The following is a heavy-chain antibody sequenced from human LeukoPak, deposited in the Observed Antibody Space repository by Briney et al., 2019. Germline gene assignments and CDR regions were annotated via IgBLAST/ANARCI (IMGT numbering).Heavy chain of an antibody. CDR2: MNPNSGNT. J-gene: IGHJ6*03. V-gene: IGHV1-8*01. CDR1: GYTFTSYD. CDR3: ARGLRGTGRNYYYYMDV. D-gene: IGHD3-16*01. Sequence: ASVKVSCKASGYTFTSYDINWVRQATGQGLEWMGWMNPNSGNTGYAQKFQGRVTMTRNTSISTAYKELSSLRSEDTAVYYCARGLRGTGRNYYYYMDVWGKGTTVTVSS.